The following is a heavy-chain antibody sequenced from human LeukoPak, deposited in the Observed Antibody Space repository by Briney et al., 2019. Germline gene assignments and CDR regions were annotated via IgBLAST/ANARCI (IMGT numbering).Heavy chain of an antibody. Sequence: SVKVSCKASGGTFSSYAISWVRQAPGQGLELMGGIIPIFGTANYAQKFQGRVTITADKSTSTAYMELSSLRSEDTAVYYCARVYCSSTSCYETRFDPWGQGTLVTVSS. V-gene: IGHV1-69*06. CDR2: IIPIFGTA. CDR3: ARVYCSSTSCYETRFDP. CDR1: GGTFSSYA. J-gene: IGHJ5*02. D-gene: IGHD2-2*01.